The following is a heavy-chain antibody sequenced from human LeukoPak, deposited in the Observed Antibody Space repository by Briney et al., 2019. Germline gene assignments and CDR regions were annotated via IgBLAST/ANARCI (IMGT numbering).Heavy chain of an antibody. D-gene: IGHD1-14*01. CDR3: ARGRKAGAFDI. CDR1: GGSISSGGYS. CDR2: IYRSGST. Sequence: SETLSLTCTVSGGSISSGGYSWSWIRQPPGKGLEWIGYIYRSGSTYYNPSLKSRVTISVDRSKNQFSLKLSSVTAADTAVYYCARGRKAGAFDIWGQGTMVTVSS. J-gene: IGHJ3*02. V-gene: IGHV4-30-2*01.